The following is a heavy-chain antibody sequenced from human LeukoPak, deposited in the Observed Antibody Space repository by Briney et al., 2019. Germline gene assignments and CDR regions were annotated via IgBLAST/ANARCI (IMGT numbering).Heavy chain of an antibody. CDR3: ARDSKAAGLYYYCYYMDV. D-gene: IGHD6-13*01. CDR1: GFTVSSNY. V-gene: IGHV3-66*02. Sequence: GGSLRLSCAASGFTVSSNYMSWVRQAPGKGLEWVSVIYSGGSTYYADSVKGRFTISRDNSKNTLYLQMNSLRAEDTAVYYCARDSKAAGLYYYCYYMDVWGKGTTVTVSS. CDR2: IYSGGST. J-gene: IGHJ6*03.